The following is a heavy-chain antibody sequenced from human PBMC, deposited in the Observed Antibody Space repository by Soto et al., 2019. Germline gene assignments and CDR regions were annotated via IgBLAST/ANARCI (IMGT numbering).Heavy chain of an antibody. CDR1: GGSINNRDYY. D-gene: IGHD6-19*01. J-gene: IGHJ4*02. Sequence: PSETLSLTCFVSGGSINNRDYYWGWIRQPPGKGLEWIGYIYFSGSTNYNPSLKSRVSISVDTSKNQISLKLSSVTAADTAVYYCARDQGIAVAVFYHWGQGTLVTVSS. CDR3: ARDQGIAVAVFYH. CDR2: IYFSGST. V-gene: IGHV4-61*08.